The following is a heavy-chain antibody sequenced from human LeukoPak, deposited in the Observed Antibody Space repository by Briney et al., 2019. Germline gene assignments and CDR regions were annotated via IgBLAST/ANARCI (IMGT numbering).Heavy chain of an antibody. V-gene: IGHV3-21*01. D-gene: IGHD1-26*01. Sequence: GGSLRLSCAASGFTVSTNYMSWVRQAPGKGLEWVSSITSTGTYTFYADSVKGRFTISRDNAKNSLYLQMNSLRAEDTAIYYCARDPYSGSYGDSYYYYMDVWGKGTTVTVS. CDR3: ARDPYSGSYGDSYYYYMDV. J-gene: IGHJ6*03. CDR2: ITSTGTYT. CDR1: GFTVSTNY.